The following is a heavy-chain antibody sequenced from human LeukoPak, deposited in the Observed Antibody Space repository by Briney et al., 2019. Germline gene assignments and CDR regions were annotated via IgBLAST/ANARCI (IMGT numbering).Heavy chain of an antibody. CDR2: ISAYNGNT. V-gene: IGHV1-18*01. CDR1: GYTFTSYG. CDR3: ARNQKGTIFGVFGNGANYYFDY. Sequence: ASVKVSCKASGYTFTSYGISWVRQAPGQGLEWMGWISAYNGNTNYAQKLQGSVTMTTDTSTSTAYMELRSLRSDDTAVYYCARNQKGTIFGVFGNGANYYFDYWGQGTLVTVSS. D-gene: IGHD3-3*01. J-gene: IGHJ4*02.